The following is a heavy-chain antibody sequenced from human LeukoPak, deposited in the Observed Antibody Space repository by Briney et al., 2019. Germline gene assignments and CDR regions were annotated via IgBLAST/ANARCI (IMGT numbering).Heavy chain of an antibody. V-gene: IGHV5-51*01. D-gene: IGHD5-18*01. J-gene: IGHJ4*02. Sequence: GESLQISCKGSGSIFTSYWIGWVRQLPGKGLEWMGIIYPGDSDTRYSPSFQGQVTISADKSISTAYLQWSSLKASDTAMYYCARPGVDTAMSGLFFWGQGTLVTVSS. CDR2: IYPGDSDT. CDR3: ARPGVDTAMSGLFF. CDR1: GSIFTSYW.